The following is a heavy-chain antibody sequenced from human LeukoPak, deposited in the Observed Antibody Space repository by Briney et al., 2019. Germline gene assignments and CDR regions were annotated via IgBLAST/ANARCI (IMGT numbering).Heavy chain of an antibody. Sequence: GGSRRLSCAASGFTFRSYVMSWVRLAPGKGLEWVSGLNTDGAWIYYADSVKGRFTISRDNSENTLYLQMNSLRVEDTAIYYCAKSTAPCSRGSCYSALESWGQGTLVTVSS. V-gene: IGHV3-23*01. CDR1: GFTFRSYV. J-gene: IGHJ4*02. CDR2: LNTDGAWI. D-gene: IGHD2-15*01. CDR3: AKSTAPCSRGSCYSALES.